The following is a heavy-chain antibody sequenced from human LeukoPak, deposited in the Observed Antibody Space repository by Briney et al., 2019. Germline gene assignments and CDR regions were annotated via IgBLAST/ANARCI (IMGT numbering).Heavy chain of an antibody. V-gene: IGHV3-21*01. Sequence: GGTLRLSCAASGFAFSSYSMNWVRHAPGKGLEWVSAISSSSSYIYYADSVKGRFTISRDNAKNSLYLQMNSLRAEDTAVYYCARDLEARSGNYDSNGPLDYWGQGTLVTVSS. J-gene: IGHJ4*02. CDR2: ISSSSSYI. D-gene: IGHD3-22*01. CDR3: ARDLEARSGNYDSNGPLDY. CDR1: GFAFSSYS.